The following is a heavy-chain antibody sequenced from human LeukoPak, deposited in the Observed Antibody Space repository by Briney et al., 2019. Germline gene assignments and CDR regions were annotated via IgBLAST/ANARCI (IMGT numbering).Heavy chain of an antibody. CDR2: ISSSGGTI. V-gene: IGHV3-48*01. J-gene: IGHJ5*02. D-gene: IGHD3-22*01. Sequence: GGSLRLSCAASGFTFSSYSMNWVRQAPGKGLEWVSYISSSGGTIYYADSVKGRFTISRDNAKNSLYLQLNSLRAEDTAVYYCARVLHKRNYDSSDYYGSWGQGTLVTVSS. CDR3: ARVLHKRNYDSSDYYGS. CDR1: GFTFSSYS.